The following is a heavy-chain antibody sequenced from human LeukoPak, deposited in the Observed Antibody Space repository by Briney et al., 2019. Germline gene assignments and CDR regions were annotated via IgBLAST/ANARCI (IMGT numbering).Heavy chain of an antibody. D-gene: IGHD3-10*01. CDR2: IDHSGST. CDR3: ARGVRFHVGSGNWFDL. J-gene: IGHJ5*02. Sequence: AETLSLTCAVSGGTFRGFFWSWIRQTPGKGLAWIGEIDHSGSTNYNPSLESRVTLSVDTSKNQVSLNLKSVTAADTAVYFCARGVRFHVGSGNWFDLWGQGTLVTVSS. CDR1: GGTFRGFF. V-gene: IGHV4-34*01.